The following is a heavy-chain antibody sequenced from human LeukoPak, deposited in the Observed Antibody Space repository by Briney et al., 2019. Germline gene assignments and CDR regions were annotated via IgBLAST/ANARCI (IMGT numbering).Heavy chain of an antibody. CDR3: TGLYGGGYAY. Sequence: GGSPRLSCTASGFTLSSYAMAWVRQAPGKGLDWVSTISDSVGSTFYADSVKGRFTISRDNSRNIVFLQINSLRAEDTAMYYCTGLYGGGYAYWGQGTLVTVSS. V-gene: IGHV3-23*01. D-gene: IGHD6-25*01. J-gene: IGHJ4*02. CDR1: GFTLSSYA. CDR2: ISDSVGST.